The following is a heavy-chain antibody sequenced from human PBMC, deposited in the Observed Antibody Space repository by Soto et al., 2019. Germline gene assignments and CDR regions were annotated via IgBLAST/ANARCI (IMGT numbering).Heavy chain of an antibody. CDR1: GGSFSGYY. Sequence: SETLSLTSAVYGGSFSGYYWSSIRQPPGKGLKRIGEINHIGSTNYNPSLKSRVTISLDRSNNHFSLKLSSVTAADTAVYYCARVPIYYDSSGFYHYGTFDIWGQETMVTVSS. CDR2: INHIGST. D-gene: IGHD3-22*01. V-gene: IGHV4-34*01. J-gene: IGHJ3*02. CDR3: ARVPIYYDSSGFYHYGTFDI.